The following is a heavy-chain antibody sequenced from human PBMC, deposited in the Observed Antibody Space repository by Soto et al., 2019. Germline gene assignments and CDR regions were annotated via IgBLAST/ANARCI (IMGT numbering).Heavy chain of an antibody. V-gene: IGHV4-59*01. D-gene: IGHD3-22*01. Sequence: ETLSLTCTVSGASISGYYWNWIRQPPGKGLEWIGYIYNSGSSNYNPSLKSRVTISAGTSKNQFSLRLSSVTAADTAVYHCARGYFDSRGYSAPFDLWGQGTLVTVS. CDR1: GASISGYY. J-gene: IGHJ4*02. CDR2: IYNSGSS. CDR3: ARGYFDSRGYSAPFDL.